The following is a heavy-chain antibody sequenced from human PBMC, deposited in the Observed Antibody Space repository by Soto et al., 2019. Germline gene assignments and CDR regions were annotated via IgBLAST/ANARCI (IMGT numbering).Heavy chain of an antibody. CDR3: AKDRDIGVRGAEFDY. Sequence: QVQLVESGGGVVQPGRSLRLSCAASGFTFSSYGMHWVRQAPGKGLEWVAVISYDGSNKYYADSVKGRFTISRDNSKNTLYLQMNSLRAEDTAVYYCAKDRDIGVRGAEFDYWGQGTLVTVSS. V-gene: IGHV3-30*18. D-gene: IGHD3-10*01. J-gene: IGHJ4*02. CDR1: GFTFSSYG. CDR2: ISYDGSNK.